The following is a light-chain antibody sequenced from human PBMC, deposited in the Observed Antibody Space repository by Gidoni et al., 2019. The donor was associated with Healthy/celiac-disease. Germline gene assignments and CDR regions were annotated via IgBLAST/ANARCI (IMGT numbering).Light chain of an antibody. CDR1: QSVNSY. V-gene: IGKV3-11*01. Sequence: EIELTQSPATLSLSPWERATLSCRASQSVNSYLAWYQQKPGQAPRLLIYDASHRATGIPARFSGSGSGTDFTLTISSLEPEDFAVYYCQQRSNWITFGQGTRLEIK. CDR3: QQRSNWIT. J-gene: IGKJ5*01. CDR2: DAS.